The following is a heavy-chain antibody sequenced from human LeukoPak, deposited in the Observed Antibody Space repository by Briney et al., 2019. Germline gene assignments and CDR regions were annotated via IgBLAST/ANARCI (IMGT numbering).Heavy chain of an antibody. D-gene: IGHD2-21*02. J-gene: IGHJ3*02. V-gene: IGHV4-39*01. CDR1: GGSISSSSYY. CDR3: ARLCGGDCYSTDAFDI. Sequence: SETLSLTCTVSGGSISSSSYYWGWLRQPPGRGVEWVGSIYYSGSTYYNPSLKSRVTISVDTSKNQFSLKLSSVTAADTAVYYCARLCGGDCYSTDAFDIWGQGTMVTVSS. CDR2: IYYSGST.